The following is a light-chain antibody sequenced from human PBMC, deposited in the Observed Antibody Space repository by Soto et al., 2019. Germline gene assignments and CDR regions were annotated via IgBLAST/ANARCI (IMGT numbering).Light chain of an antibody. CDR2: DVS. J-gene: IGLJ2*01. CDR3: CSYAGTYSVV. CDR1: SSDLGGYKY. V-gene: IGLV2-11*01. Sequence: QSVLTQPRSVSGSPGQSVTISCTGTSSDLGGYKYVSWYQQHPGEAPKLMIYDVSKRPSGVPDRFSGSKSGNTASLTISGLQAEDEADYYCCSYAGTYSVVFGGGTKLTVL.